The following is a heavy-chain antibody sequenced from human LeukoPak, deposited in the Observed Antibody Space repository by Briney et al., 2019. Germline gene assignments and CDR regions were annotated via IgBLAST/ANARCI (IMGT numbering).Heavy chain of an antibody. Sequence: PSETLSLTCTVSGGSISSYYWSWIRQPPGKGLEWIGYIYYSGSTNYNPSLKSRVTISVDTSKNQFSLKLSSVTAADTAVYYCARQDRRAVAGTGLSYYYYYGMDVWGQGTTVTVSS. CDR2: IYYSGST. V-gene: IGHV4-59*08. CDR1: GGSISSYY. D-gene: IGHD6-19*01. CDR3: ARQDRRAVAGTGLSYYYYYGMDV. J-gene: IGHJ6*02.